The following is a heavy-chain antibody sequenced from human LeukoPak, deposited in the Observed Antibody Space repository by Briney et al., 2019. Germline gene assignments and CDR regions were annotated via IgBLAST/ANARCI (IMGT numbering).Heavy chain of an antibody. CDR3: ARAPMVRFPFDI. CDR1: GFTFSSYS. Sequence: GGSLRLSCAASGFTFSSYSMNWVRQAPGKGLEWVSSISSSSSYIYYADSVKGRFTISRDNAKNSLYLQMNSLRAEDTAVCYCARAPMVRFPFDIWGQGTMVTVSS. D-gene: IGHD3-10*01. J-gene: IGHJ3*02. V-gene: IGHV3-21*01. CDR2: ISSSSSYI.